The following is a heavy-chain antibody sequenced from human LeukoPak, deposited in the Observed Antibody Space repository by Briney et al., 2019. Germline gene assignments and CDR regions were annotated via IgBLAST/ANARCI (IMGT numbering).Heavy chain of an antibody. V-gene: IGHV3-23*01. Sequence: GGSLRLSCAAPGFTFNNYAMNWVRQAPGKGLEWVSSIGESGDTTHYADSVKGRVTISGDNSQNTLYLQMNSLRAEDTALYYCAKQWVDCWGQGTLVTVSS. J-gene: IGHJ4*02. CDR3: AKQWVDC. D-gene: IGHD1-26*01. CDR1: GFTFNNYA. CDR2: IGESGDTT.